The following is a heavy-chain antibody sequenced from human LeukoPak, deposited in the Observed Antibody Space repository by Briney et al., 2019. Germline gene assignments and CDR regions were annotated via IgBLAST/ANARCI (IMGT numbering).Heavy chain of an antibody. D-gene: IGHD2-2*01. J-gene: IGHJ3*02. Sequence: GGSLRLSRVASGLTFSGYGIHWVRQAPGKGLGWVAVKWYDGSKKFYAYSVKGRFTISRDNSKNTLYLQMNRLRADDTAVYYCAIESPVVPSASDAFDIWGQGTMVTVSS. CDR2: KWYDGSKK. CDR3: AIESPVVPSASDAFDI. CDR1: GLTFSGYG. V-gene: IGHV3-33*01.